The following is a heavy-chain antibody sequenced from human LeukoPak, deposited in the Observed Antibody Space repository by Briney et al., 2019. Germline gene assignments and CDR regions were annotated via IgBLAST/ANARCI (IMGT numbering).Heavy chain of an antibody. Sequence: GGSLRLSCAASGFTFSSYGMHWVRQAPGKGLEGVAVIWYDGSNKYYADSVKGRFTISRDNSKNTLYLQMNSLRAEDTAAYYCAKDYGIAVAGIIFDYWGQGTLVTVSS. CDR2: IWYDGSNK. D-gene: IGHD6-19*01. V-gene: IGHV3-33*06. J-gene: IGHJ4*02. CDR1: GFTFSSYG. CDR3: AKDYGIAVAGIIFDY.